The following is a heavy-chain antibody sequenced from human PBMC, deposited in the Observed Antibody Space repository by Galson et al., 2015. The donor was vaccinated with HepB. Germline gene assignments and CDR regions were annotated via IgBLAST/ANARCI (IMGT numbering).Heavy chain of an antibody. CDR2: ISPPGNDI. D-gene: IGHD3-3*01. Sequence: SLRLSCAASGFTFSTYTMNWVRQAPGKGLEWVSSISPPGNDIYYADSVRGRFTVSRDNVDQSLYLQMNSLRPEDTALYYCARELGTLFGVVGDAFALWGQGTMVTVSS. J-gene: IGHJ3*01. V-gene: IGHV3-21*01. CDR3: ARELGTLFGVVGDAFAL. CDR1: GFTFSTYT.